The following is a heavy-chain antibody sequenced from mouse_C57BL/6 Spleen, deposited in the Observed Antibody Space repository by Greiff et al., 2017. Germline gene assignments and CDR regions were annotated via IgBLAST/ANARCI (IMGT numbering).Heavy chain of an antibody. CDR3: ARWGYGSSYGFAY. V-gene: IGHV1-26*01. CDR2: INPNNGGT. CDR1: GYTFTDYY. Sequence: VQLQQSGPELVKPGASVKISCKASGYTFTDYYMNWVKQSHGKSLEWIGDINPNNGGTSYNQKFKGKAKLTVEKSSSTAYMELRSLTSEDSAVYYCARWGYGSSYGFAYWGQGTLVTVSA. D-gene: IGHD1-1*01. J-gene: IGHJ3*01.